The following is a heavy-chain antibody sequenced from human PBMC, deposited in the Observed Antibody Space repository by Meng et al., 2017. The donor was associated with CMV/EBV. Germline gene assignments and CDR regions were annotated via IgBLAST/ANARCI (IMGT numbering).Heavy chain of an antibody. V-gene: IGHV4-4*07. Sequence: QVQLQESGPRLVKPSETLSLTCTVSGGSISSYYWSWIRQPAGKGLEWIGRIYTSGSTNYNPSLKSRVTMSVDTSKNQFSLKLSSVTAADTAVYYCARDLMNCSSTSCANWFDPWGQGTLVTVSS. D-gene: IGHD2-2*01. CDR3: ARDLMNCSSTSCANWFDP. J-gene: IGHJ5*02. CDR2: IYTSGST. CDR1: GGSISSYY.